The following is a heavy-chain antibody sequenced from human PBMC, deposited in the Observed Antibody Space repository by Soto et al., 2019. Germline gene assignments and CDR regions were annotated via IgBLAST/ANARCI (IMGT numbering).Heavy chain of an antibody. J-gene: IGHJ4*02. D-gene: IGHD3-16*01. CDR3: AKGGVGDRGFDF. Sequence: HPGGSLRLSCAASGFTFGVHAMSWVRQAPGKGLEWVSSIGGSGGNTYYADSVKGRFTISRDNSKNTLFLQLNSLRAEDTAIYFCAKGGVGDRGFDFWGPGTQVTVSS. CDR2: IGGSGGNT. V-gene: IGHV3-23*01. CDR1: GFTFGVHA.